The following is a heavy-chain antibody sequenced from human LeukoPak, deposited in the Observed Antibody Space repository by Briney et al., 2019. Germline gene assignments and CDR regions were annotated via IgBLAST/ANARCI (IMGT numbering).Heavy chain of an antibody. CDR2: IYHSGST. Sequence: SGSLSLTCAVSGGSISGSNWWSWVRQSPGKGLEWIGEIYHSGSTNYNPSLKSRITISVDKSKNLFSLKLSSVTAADAGVYHCARRHLEGYNAYGLFDYWGQGTLVTVSS. D-gene: IGHD5-12*01. J-gene: IGHJ4*02. CDR1: GGSISGSNW. V-gene: IGHV4-4*02. CDR3: ARRHLEGYNAYGLFDY.